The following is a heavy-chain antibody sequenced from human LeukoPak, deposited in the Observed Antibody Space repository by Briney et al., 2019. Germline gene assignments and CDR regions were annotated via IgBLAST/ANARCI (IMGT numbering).Heavy chain of an antibody. CDR1: GFTFRRYT. V-gene: IGHV3-48*04. J-gene: IGHJ6*02. D-gene: IGHD3-10*01. Sequence: GGSLRLSCAASGFTFRRYTLNWVRQAPGKGLEWVSYISSSSSTIYYADSVKGRFTISRDNAKNSLYLQVNSLRAEDTAVFYCARDFGDYDGMDVWGQGTTVTVSS. CDR3: ARDFGDYDGMDV. CDR2: ISSSSSTI.